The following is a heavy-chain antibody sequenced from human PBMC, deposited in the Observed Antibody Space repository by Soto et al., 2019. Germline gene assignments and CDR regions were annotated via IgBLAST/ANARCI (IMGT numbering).Heavy chain of an antibody. J-gene: IGHJ4*02. CDR3: ARGRYGDY. V-gene: IGHV1-18*01. CDR2: ISAHNGNT. CDR1: GYAFTTYG. Sequence: QVHLVQSGAEVKKPGASVKVSCQGSGYAFTTYGITGVRQAPGQGLDGRGWISAHNGNTNYAQKLQGRVTVTRDTSTSTAYMELRSLRYDDTAVYYCARGRYGDYWGQGALVTVSS. D-gene: IGHD1-1*01.